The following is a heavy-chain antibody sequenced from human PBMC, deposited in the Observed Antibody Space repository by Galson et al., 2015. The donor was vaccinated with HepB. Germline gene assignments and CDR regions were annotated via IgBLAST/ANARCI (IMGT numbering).Heavy chain of an antibody. Sequence: SLRLSCAASGFTFSSYAMHWVRQAPGKGLEWVAVISYDGSNKYYADSVKGRFTISRDNSKNTLYLQMNSLRAEDTAVYYCARGPDIVVVVAASDAFDIWGQGTMVTVSS. CDR1: GFTFSSYA. J-gene: IGHJ3*02. V-gene: IGHV3-30*04. CDR2: ISYDGSNK. D-gene: IGHD2-15*01. CDR3: ARGPDIVVVVAASDAFDI.